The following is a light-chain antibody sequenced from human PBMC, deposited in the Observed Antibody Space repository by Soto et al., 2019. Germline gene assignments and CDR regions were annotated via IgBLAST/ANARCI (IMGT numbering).Light chain of an antibody. CDR1: QSVSTN. V-gene: IGKV3-15*01. CDR2: DAS. Sequence: ETVMTQSPATLSVSPGERATLSCRASQSVSTNLAWYQQKPGQTPRLLIYDASIRATSGPANFSGSGSGTECTLTIGSLQSEDFAVYYCQQYNSWSLTFGGGAKVEIK. J-gene: IGKJ4*01. CDR3: QQYNSWSLT.